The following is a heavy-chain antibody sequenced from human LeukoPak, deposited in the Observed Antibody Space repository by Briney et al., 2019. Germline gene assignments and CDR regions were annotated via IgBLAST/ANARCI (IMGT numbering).Heavy chain of an antibody. Sequence: GGSLRHSCAASGFIFSDAWMSWVRQAPGKGLEWVGRIKIKTEGGTTDYAAPVQGRFTISRDDSKTTLYLQMNSLKTEDTAVYYCTTRRDYSSSPTFDYWGQGTLVTVSS. CDR1: GFIFSDAW. CDR2: IKIKTEGGTT. J-gene: IGHJ4*02. CDR3: TTRRDYSSSPTFDY. V-gene: IGHV3-15*01. D-gene: IGHD6-13*01.